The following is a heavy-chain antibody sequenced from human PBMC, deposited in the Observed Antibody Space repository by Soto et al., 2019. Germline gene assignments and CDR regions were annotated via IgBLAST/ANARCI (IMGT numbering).Heavy chain of an antibody. Sequence: EVQLVESGGGLVQPGGSLRLSCAASGFTFSSYDMHWVRQATGKGLEWVSAIGTAGDTYYPGSVKGRFTISRENAKNSLYLQMNSLRAEDTAVYYCARASSTKYSGYYYHDYVDYWGQGTLVTVSS. CDR1: GFTFSSYD. V-gene: IGHV3-13*01. J-gene: IGHJ4*02. CDR3: ARASSTKYSGYYYHDYVDY. CDR2: IGTAGDT. D-gene: IGHD5-12*01.